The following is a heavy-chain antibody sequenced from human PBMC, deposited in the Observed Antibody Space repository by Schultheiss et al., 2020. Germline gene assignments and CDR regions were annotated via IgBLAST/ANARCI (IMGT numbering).Heavy chain of an antibody. V-gene: IGHV3-30*18. CDR1: GFSFSSYA. D-gene: IGHD6-19*01. J-gene: IGHJ4*02. CDR3: AKDRAPWGSGWYGDLDY. Sequence: GGSLRLSCAASGFSFSSYAMHWVRQAPGKGLEWVAIISYDGSNKYHADSVKGRFAISRDNSENTLYLQMTSLSTEDTAVYYCAKDRAPWGSGWYGDLDYWGQGNLVTVSS. CDR2: ISYDGSNK.